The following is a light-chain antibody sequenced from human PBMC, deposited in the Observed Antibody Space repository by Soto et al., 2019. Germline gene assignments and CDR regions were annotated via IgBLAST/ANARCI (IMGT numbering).Light chain of an antibody. CDR1: QTFSNSF. J-gene: IGKJ5*01. CDR2: GAS. V-gene: IGKV3-20*01. CDR3: QQCGSSST. Sequence: EIFLTQSPFTLSLSPVERATLSCRASQTFSNSFLSWFQQIPGQAPRLLIYGASMRATGIPDRFSGSGSGTDFTLTISRLEPEDFAVYYCQQCGSSSTFGQGTRLEIK.